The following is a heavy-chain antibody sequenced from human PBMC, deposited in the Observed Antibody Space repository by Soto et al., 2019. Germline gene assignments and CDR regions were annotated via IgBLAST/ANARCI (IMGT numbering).Heavy chain of an antibody. CDR1: GYTFTSYA. CDR3: ARDPMVRGVIYYYGMDV. CDR2: INAGNGNT. Sequence: EASVKVSCKASGYTFTSYAMHWVRQAPGQRLEWMGWINAGNGNTKYSQKFQGRVTITRDTSASTAYMELSSLRSEDTAVYYCARDPMVRGVIYYYGMDVWGQGTTITVSS. V-gene: IGHV1-3*01. J-gene: IGHJ6*02. D-gene: IGHD3-10*01.